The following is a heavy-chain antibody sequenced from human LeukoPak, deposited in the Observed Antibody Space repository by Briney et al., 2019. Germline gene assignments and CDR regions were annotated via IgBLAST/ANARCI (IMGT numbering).Heavy chain of an antibody. CDR1: GGSISSYY. Sequence: PSETLSLTCTVSGGSISSYYWSWIRQPPGKGLEWIGYIYYSGSTNYNPSLKSRVTISVDTSKNQFSLKLSSVAAADTAVYYCARDDWSGWFDPWGQGTLVTVSS. J-gene: IGHJ5*02. D-gene: IGHD2-21*01. V-gene: IGHV4-59*01. CDR3: ARDDWSGWFDP. CDR2: IYYSGST.